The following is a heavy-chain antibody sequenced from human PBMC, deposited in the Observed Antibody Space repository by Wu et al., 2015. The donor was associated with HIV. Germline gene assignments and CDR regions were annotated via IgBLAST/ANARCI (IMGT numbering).Heavy chain of an antibody. J-gene: IGHJ4*02. CDR2: IIPRFGTV. CDR3: ARATKYPEPKGDRLIYFDS. D-gene: IGHD1-14*01. CDR1: GDSFNNNA. Sequence: QVQLVQSGAEVKKPGSSVKVSCKTSGDSFNNNAISWVRLAPGQGLEWMGRIIPRFGTVDYAQKFQGRVTLAADESTSTVYMELSSLRSDDTAMYYCARATKYPEPKGDRLIYFDSVGPGERWSTVSS. V-gene: IGHV1-69*13.